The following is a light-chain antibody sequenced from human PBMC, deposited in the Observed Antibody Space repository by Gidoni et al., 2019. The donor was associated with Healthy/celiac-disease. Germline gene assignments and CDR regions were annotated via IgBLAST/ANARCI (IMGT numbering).Light chain of an antibody. CDR3: QQSYSTPPYT. V-gene: IGKV1-39*01. CDR1: QSISSY. Sequence: DIQMTQSPSSLSASVGDRVTITCRASQSISSYLNWYQQKPGKAPKLLIYAASSLQSGVPSRGSGSGSGTDFTLTISSLQPEDFATYYCQQSYSTPPYTFGQGTKLEIK. J-gene: IGKJ2*01. CDR2: AAS.